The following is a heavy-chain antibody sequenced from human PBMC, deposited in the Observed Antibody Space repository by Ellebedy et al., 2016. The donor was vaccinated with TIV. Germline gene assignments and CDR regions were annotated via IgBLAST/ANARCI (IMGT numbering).Heavy chain of an antibody. Sequence: PGGSLRLSCAASGFTFSSYSMNWVRQAPGKGLEWVSYISSSSSTIYYADSVKGRFTISRDNAKNSLYLQMNSLRAEDTAVYYCARDRKYYYDSSGYENFQHWGQGTLVTVSS. D-gene: IGHD3-22*01. CDR1: GFTFSSYS. CDR2: ISSSSSTI. CDR3: ARDRKYYYDSSGYENFQH. V-gene: IGHV3-48*01. J-gene: IGHJ1*01.